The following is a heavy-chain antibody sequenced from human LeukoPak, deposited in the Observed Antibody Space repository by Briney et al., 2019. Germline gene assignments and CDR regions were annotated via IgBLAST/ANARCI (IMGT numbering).Heavy chain of an antibody. CDR2: INPSGGST. Sequence: ASVTVSCKASGYTFTSYYMHWVRQAPGQGLEWMGIINPSGGSTIYAQKFQGRVTMTRDTSTTTVYMELSSLRSEDTAVYYCARTAMVRGDPHPFDIWGQGTMVTVSS. D-gene: IGHD3-10*01. J-gene: IGHJ3*02. CDR1: GYTFTSYY. V-gene: IGHV1-46*01. CDR3: ARTAMVRGDPHPFDI.